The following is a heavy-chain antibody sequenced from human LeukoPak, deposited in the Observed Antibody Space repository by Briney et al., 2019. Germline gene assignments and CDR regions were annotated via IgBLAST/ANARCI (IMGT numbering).Heavy chain of an antibody. CDR3: ARAVGAIRIYYFDY. CDR2: IYYSGST. D-gene: IGHD1-26*01. Sequence: PSETLSLTCTVSGGSISSSSYYWGWIRQPPGKGLEWIGSIYYSGSTYYNPSLKSRVTISVDTSKNQFSLKLSSVTAADTAVYYCARAVGAIRIYYFDYWGQGTLVTVSS. CDR1: GGSISSSSYY. V-gene: IGHV4-39*01. J-gene: IGHJ4*02.